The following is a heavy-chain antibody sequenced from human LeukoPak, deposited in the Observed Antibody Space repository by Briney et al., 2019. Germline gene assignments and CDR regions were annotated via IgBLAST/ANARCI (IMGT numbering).Heavy chain of an antibody. CDR3: ASGIAVAGTRGDY. J-gene: IGHJ4*02. Sequence: SATLSLTCTVSGGTISSYDCSWIRQPPGKGLEWIGYIYYSGSTNYNPSLKSQVTISVDTSKNQFSLKLSSVTAADTAVYYCASGIAVAGTRGDYWGQGTLVTVSS. V-gene: IGHV4-59*07. D-gene: IGHD6-19*01. CDR2: IYYSGST. CDR1: GGTISSYD.